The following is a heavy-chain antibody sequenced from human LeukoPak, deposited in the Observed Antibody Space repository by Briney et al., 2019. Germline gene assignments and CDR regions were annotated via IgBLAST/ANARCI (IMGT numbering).Heavy chain of an antibody. CDR3: ARESPAAEQLVPHFDY. D-gene: IGHD6-6*01. CDR2: TYYRSKWYN. J-gene: IGHJ4*02. V-gene: IGHV6-1*01. Sequence: SQTLSLTCAISGDSVSSNSAAWNWIRQSPSRGLEWLERTYYRSKWYNDYAVSVKSRITINPDTSKNQFSLQLNSVTPEDTAVYYCARESPAAEQLVPHFDYWGQGTLVTVSS. CDR1: GDSVSSNSAA.